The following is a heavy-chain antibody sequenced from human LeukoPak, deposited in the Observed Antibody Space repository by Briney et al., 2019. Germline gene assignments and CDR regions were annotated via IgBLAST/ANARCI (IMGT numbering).Heavy chain of an antibody. Sequence: SVKVSCKASGGTFSSYAISWVRQAPGQGLEWMGGIIPIFGTANYAQKFQGRVTITADESPSTAYMELSSLRSEDTAVYYCARDGARSGSYLAGAAFDIWGQGTMVTVSS. CDR3: ARDGARSGSYLAGAAFDI. V-gene: IGHV1-69*13. CDR2: IIPIFGTA. CDR1: GGTFSSYA. D-gene: IGHD1-26*01. J-gene: IGHJ3*02.